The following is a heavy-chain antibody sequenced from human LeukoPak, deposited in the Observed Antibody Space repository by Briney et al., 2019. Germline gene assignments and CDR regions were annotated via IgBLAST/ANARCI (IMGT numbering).Heavy chain of an antibody. CDR1: GLTVSNNY. V-gene: IGHV3-53*01. CDR3: VYYCAKHSGSSGWYNDY. D-gene: IGHD6-19*01. CDR2: IYSGGST. J-gene: IGHJ4*02. Sequence: GGSLRLSCAVSGLTVSNNYMSWVRQAPGKGLEWVSVIYSGGSTYYADSVKGRFTISRDNSKNTLYLQINSLRAEDTAVDTAVYYCAKHSGSSGWYNDYWGQGTLVTVSS.